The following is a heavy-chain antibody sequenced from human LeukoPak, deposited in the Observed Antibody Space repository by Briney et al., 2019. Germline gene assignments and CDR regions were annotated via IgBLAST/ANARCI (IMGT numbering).Heavy chain of an antibody. CDR3: ARDHGELISLFDY. CDR2: INPNSGGT. V-gene: IGHV1-2*02. Sequence: GASVKVSCKASGYTFTGYYMHWVRQAPGQGLEWMGWINPNSGGTNYAQKFQGRVTMTRDTSISTAYMELSRLRSDDTAVYYCARDHGELISLFDYWGQGTLVAVSS. CDR1: GYTFTGYY. D-gene: IGHD1-26*01. J-gene: IGHJ4*02.